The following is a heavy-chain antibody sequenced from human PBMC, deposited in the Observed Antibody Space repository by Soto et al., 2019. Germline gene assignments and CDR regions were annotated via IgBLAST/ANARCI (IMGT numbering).Heavy chain of an antibody. D-gene: IGHD3-22*01. V-gene: IGHV1-2*02. CDR3: ARDREGGYYDSSGGLDNRFAP. Sequence: ASVKVSCKASGYTFTGYYMHWVRQAPGQGLGWMGWINPNSGGTNYAQKFQGRVTLTRDTSISTAYMELSRLRSDDTAVYYCARDREGGYYDSSGGLDNRFAPWGQGTLVTVSS. J-gene: IGHJ5*02. CDR1: GYTFTGYY. CDR2: INPNSGGT.